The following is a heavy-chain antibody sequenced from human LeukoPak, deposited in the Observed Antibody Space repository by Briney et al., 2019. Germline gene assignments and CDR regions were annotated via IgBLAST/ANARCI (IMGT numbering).Heavy chain of an antibody. CDR3: ARASPYYYYYYMDV. CDR1: GGSISSGSYY. V-gene: IGHV4-61*02. J-gene: IGHJ6*03. CDR2: IYTSGST. Sequence: SQTLSLTCTVSGGSISSGSYYWSWIRQPAGKGLEWIGRIYTSGSTNYNPSLKSRVTISVDTSKNQFSLKLSSVTAADTAVYYCARASPYYYYYYMDVWGKGTTVTISS.